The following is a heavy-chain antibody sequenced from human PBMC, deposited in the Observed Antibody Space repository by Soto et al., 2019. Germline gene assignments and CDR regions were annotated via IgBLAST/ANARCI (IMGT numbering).Heavy chain of an antibody. CDR3: AKELAIIGKGAFDM. Sequence: LRLSCAASGFTFSRYGMHWVRQAPGKGLEWVAVVSYDGSNKYYADSVKGRFTISRDNSKNTLYLQMNSLRAEDTAVYYCAKELAIIGKGAFDMWGQGTMVTVSS. D-gene: IGHD3-3*02. V-gene: IGHV3-30*18. CDR1: GFTFSRYG. J-gene: IGHJ3*02. CDR2: VSYDGSNK.